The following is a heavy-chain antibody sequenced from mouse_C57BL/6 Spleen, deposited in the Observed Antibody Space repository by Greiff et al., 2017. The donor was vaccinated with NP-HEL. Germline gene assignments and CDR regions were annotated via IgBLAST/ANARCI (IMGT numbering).Heavy chain of an antibody. CDR1: GYTFTSYW. D-gene: IGHD3-2*02. Sequence: QVQLQQPGAELVMPGASVKLSCKASGYTFTSYWMHWVKQRPGQVLEWIGEIDPSDSFTNYHQKFKGKSTLTVDTSSSTAYMQLRSLTSTDSAVYYCERWGTTQAPWFAYWGQGTLVTVSA. J-gene: IGHJ3*01. CDR2: IDPSDSFT. CDR3: ERWGTTQAPWFAY. V-gene: IGHV1-69*01.